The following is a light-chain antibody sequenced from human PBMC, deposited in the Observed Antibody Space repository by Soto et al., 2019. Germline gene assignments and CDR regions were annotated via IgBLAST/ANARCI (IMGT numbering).Light chain of an antibody. Sequence: EIVLTQSPGTLSLSTGERATLSCRASPRVSSSYLAWYQQKPGQAPRLLIYGASSRATGIPDRVSGSASGTDFTLTISRLEPEDFAGYYCQQDGSSGTCGQGTKVDSK. CDR1: PRVSSSY. V-gene: IGKV3-20*01. J-gene: IGKJ1*01. CDR3: QQDGSSGT. CDR2: GAS.